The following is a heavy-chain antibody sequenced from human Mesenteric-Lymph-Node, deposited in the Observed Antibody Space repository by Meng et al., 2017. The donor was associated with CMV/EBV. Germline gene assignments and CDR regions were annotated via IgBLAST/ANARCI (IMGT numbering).Heavy chain of an antibody. CDR2: IYHSGTS. CDR1: GYSISSGYY. J-gene: IGHJ6*02. CDR3: ARWAHGMDV. V-gene: IGHV4-38-2*02. Sequence: GSLRLSCTVSGYSISSGYYWGWIRQPPGMGLEFIGTIYHSGTSNYNPSLKSRVTISVDTSKNQFSLDLSSVTAADTAVYYCARWAHGMDVWGQGTTVTVSS.